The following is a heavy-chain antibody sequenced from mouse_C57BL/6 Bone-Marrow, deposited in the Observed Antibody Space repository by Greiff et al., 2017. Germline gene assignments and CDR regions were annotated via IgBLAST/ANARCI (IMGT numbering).Heavy chain of an antibody. V-gene: IGHV14-1*01. D-gene: IGHD1-1*01. CDR2: IDPEDGDT. CDR1: GFNIKDYY. Sequence: VQLQQSGAELVRPGASVKLSCTASGFNIKDYYMHWVKQRPEQGLEWIGRIDPEDGDTEYAPKFQGKATMTADTSSNTAYLQLSSLTSEDTAVYYCTSVIYYYGSSWYFDVWGTGTTVTVSS. CDR3: TSVIYYYGSSWYFDV. J-gene: IGHJ1*03.